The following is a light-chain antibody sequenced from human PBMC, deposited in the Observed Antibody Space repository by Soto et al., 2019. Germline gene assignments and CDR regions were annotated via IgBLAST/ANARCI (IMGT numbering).Light chain of an antibody. CDR3: SSYTSSSTRG. Sequence: QSALTQPASVSGSPGQSITISCTGTNSDLGAYDYVSWYQQHPVKAPRLLIYEVFNRPTGVSDRFSGSKSANTASLTISGLQADDEADYYCSSYTSSSTRGFAPGTKDTV. CDR1: NSDLGAYDY. V-gene: IGLV2-14*01. CDR2: EVF. J-gene: IGLJ1*01.